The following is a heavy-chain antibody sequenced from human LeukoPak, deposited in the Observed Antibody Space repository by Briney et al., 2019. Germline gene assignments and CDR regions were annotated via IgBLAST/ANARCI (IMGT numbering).Heavy chain of an antibody. CDR1: GFIFNNFA. CDR2: ISGSGTSP. J-gene: IGHJ4*02. V-gene: IGHV3-23*01. Sequence: PGGSLRLSCAASGFIFNNFAMSWVRHAPGKGLEWVSGISGSGTSPYYADSVKGRFTISRDNSKNTVYLQMNSLRVEDTAVYYCAKSLRYSSGCHHFDYWGQGTLVTVSS. CDR3: AKSLRYSSGCHHFDY. D-gene: IGHD6-19*01.